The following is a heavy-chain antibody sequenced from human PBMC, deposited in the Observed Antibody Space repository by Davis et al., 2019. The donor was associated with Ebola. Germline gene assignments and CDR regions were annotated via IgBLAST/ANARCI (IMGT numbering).Heavy chain of an antibody. J-gene: IGHJ4*02. CDR2: IYYSGST. D-gene: IGHD6-19*01. CDR1: GGSINSISYY. Sequence: SETLSLTCTVSGGSINSISYYWGWIRQPPGKGLEWVGSIYYSGSTYYNPSLKSRVTISVDTSKNQFSLKLSSVTAADTAVYYCARGEAGYSSGWVFDYWGLGTLVTVSS. CDR3: ARGEAGYSSGWVFDY. V-gene: IGHV4-39*07.